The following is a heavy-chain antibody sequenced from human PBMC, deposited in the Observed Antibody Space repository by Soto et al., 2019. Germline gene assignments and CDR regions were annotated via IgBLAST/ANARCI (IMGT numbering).Heavy chain of an antibody. Sequence: GGSLRLSCAASGFTISSRDNHAMSWVRQAPGKGLEWVASIRPGGDSTYYADSVKGRFAVSRDNSNVTLYLQMDSLRVEDTAIYYCTTHEEGAPWAGGFDSWGQGTLVTVSS. J-gene: IGHJ5*01. CDR2: IRPGGDST. D-gene: IGHD1-26*01. CDR1: GFTISSRDNHA. V-gene: IGHV3-23*01. CDR3: TTHEEGAPWAGGFDS.